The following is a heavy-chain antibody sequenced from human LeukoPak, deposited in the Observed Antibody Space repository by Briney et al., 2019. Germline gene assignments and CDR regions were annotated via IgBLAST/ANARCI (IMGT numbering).Heavy chain of an antibody. V-gene: IGHV3-11*01. Sequence: GGSLRLSRAASGFTFSDYYMSWIRQAPGKGLEWVSYISSSGSTIYYADSVKGRFTISRDNAKNSLYLQMNSLRAEDTAVYYCARGILTLTSDAFDIWGQGTMVTVSS. J-gene: IGHJ3*02. CDR2: ISSSGSTI. CDR1: GFTFSDYY. D-gene: IGHD3-9*01. CDR3: ARGILTLTSDAFDI.